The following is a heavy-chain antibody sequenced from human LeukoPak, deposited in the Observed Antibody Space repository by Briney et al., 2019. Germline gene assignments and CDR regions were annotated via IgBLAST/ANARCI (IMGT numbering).Heavy chain of an antibody. D-gene: IGHD6-6*01. J-gene: IGHJ6*02. Sequence: TSETLSLTCTVSGASISGYFWSWIRQPPGKGLEWIGYISSSGNTNYNPSLKSRVTISVDMSKNQFSLKLSSVTAADTAVYYCAKGGLSSGYYYGMDVWGQGTTVTVSS. CDR2: ISSSGNT. V-gene: IGHV4-59*01. CDR3: AKGGLSSGYYYGMDV. CDR1: GASISGYF.